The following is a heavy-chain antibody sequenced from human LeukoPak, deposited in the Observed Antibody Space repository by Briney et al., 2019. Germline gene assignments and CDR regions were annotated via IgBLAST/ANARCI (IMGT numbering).Heavy chain of an antibody. CDR1: GFTFSSYA. CDR3: AKDLVIAARPNDAFDI. V-gene: IGHV3-23*01. Sequence: PGGSLRLSCAASGFTFSSYAMSWVRQAPGKGLEWVSGISGSGGSTYYADSVKGRFTISRDNSKNTLYLQMNSLRAEDTAVYYCAKDLVIAARPNDAFDIWGQGTMVTVSS. D-gene: IGHD6-6*01. CDR2: ISGSGGST. J-gene: IGHJ3*02.